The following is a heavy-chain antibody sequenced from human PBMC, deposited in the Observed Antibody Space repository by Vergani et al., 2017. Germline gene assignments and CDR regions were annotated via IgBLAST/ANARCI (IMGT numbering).Heavy chain of an antibody. J-gene: IGHJ5*02. CDR1: GYTFTSYY. V-gene: IGHV1-46*01. D-gene: IGHD3-22*01. CDR3: ARTVYYYDSSGYYYLFDP. CDR2: INPSGGST. Sequence: QVQLVQSGAEVKKPGASVKVSCKASGYTFTSYYMHWVRQAPGQGLEWMGIINPSGGSTSYAQKFQGRVTMTRDTSTSTVYMELSSLRSEETAVYYCARTVYYYDSSGYYYLFDPWGQGTLVTVSS.